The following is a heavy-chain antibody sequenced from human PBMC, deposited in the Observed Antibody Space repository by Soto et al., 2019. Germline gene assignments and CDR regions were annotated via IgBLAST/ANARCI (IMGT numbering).Heavy chain of an antibody. D-gene: IGHD1-26*01. CDR2: ISYDGSNK. CDR3: AKGEEFDP. Sequence: QVQLVESGGGVVQPGRSLRLSCAASGFAFSSYGMHWVRQAPGKGLEWVAVISYDGSNKYYADSVKGRFTISRDNSKNTLYLQMNSLRAEDTAVYYCAKGEEFDPWGQGTLVTVSS. V-gene: IGHV3-30*18. J-gene: IGHJ5*02. CDR1: GFAFSSYG.